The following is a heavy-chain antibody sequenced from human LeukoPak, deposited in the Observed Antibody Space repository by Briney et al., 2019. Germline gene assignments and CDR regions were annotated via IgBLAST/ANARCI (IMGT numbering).Heavy chain of an antibody. J-gene: IGHJ6*02. CDR1: GFTFSDYY. CDR3: ARELLWLNPHPSGYYYYGMDV. Sequence: GGSLRLSCAASGFTFSDYYMSWICQAPGKGLEWVSYISSSGSTIYYADSVKGRFTISRDNAKNSLYLQMNSLRAEDTAVYYCARELLWLNPHPSGYYYYGMDVGGQGTTVTVSS. CDR2: ISSSGSTI. D-gene: IGHD5-18*01. V-gene: IGHV3-11*01.